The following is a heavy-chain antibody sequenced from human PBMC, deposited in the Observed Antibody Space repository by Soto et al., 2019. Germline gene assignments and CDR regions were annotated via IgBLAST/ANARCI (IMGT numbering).Heavy chain of an antibody. Sequence: QVQLQQWGAGLLKPSETLSLTCAVYGGSFSGYYWSWIRQPPGQGLEWIGEINHSGSTNYNPSLKSRVTISVDTSKNQFSLRLSSVTAADTAVYYCARGTGTVTTGYYFDYWGQGTLVTVSS. CDR2: INHSGST. CDR1: GGSFSGYY. V-gene: IGHV4-34*01. D-gene: IGHD4-17*01. J-gene: IGHJ4*02. CDR3: ARGTGTVTTGYYFDY.